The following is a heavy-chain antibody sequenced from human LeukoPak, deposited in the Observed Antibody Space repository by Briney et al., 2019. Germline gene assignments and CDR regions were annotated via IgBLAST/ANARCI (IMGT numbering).Heavy chain of an antibody. CDR2: IYTSGST. CDR3: ARGEGS. J-gene: IGHJ5*02. Sequence: SQTLSLTCTVSGGSISSGSSSWNWIRQPAGKGLEWIGHIYTSGSTNYNPSLKSRVTISVDTSKNQFSLKLSSVTAADTAVYYCARGEGSWGQGTLVTVSS. CDR1: GGSISSGSSS. V-gene: IGHV4-61*09.